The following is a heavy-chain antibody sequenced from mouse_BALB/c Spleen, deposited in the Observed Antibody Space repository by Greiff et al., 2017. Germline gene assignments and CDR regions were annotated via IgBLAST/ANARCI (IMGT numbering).Heavy chain of an antibody. D-gene: IGHD2-1*01. CDR1: GYTFTSYV. V-gene: IGHV1-14*01. Sequence: EVQLQQSGPELVKPGASVKMSCKASGYTFTSYVIHWVKQKPGQGLEWIGYINPYNDGTKYNEKFKGKATLTSDKSSSTAYMELSSLTSEDSAVYYCARSRGNYEGHYAMDYWGQGTSVTVSS. CDR2: INPYNDGT. CDR3: ARSRGNYEGHYAMDY. J-gene: IGHJ4*01.